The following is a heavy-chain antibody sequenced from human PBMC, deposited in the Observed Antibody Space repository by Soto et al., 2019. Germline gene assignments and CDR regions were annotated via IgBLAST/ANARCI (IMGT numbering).Heavy chain of an antibody. CDR2: ISPLKGRT. D-gene: IGHD4-17*01. CDR3: AMDYGDRPEYFKN. CDR1: GYTFTSYG. V-gene: IGHV1-18*04. J-gene: IGHJ1*01. Sequence: QVQLVQSGPDLKRPGASMKVSCKASGYTFTSYGISWVRQAPGQGLEWMAWISPLKGRTQYSQKAQGRVTLSTDTSSNTAYMEMTTLRVDDTAVYYCAMDYGDRPEYFKNWGQGTLVTVS.